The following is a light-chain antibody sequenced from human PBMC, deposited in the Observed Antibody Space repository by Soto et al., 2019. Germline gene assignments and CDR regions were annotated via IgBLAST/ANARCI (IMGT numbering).Light chain of an antibody. CDR2: DVS. V-gene: IGLV2-14*01. CDR3: SSYTTSSTLGA. J-gene: IGLJ1*01. CDR1: SSDFDIYNY. Sequence: QSVLTRLASVSGSPGQSIPISSNGTSSDFDIYNYVSWYQQHPGKAPKLMIYDVSYRPSGVSNRFSGSKSGNTASLTISGLQAEDEADYYCSSYTTSSTLGAFRTGTKVTVL.